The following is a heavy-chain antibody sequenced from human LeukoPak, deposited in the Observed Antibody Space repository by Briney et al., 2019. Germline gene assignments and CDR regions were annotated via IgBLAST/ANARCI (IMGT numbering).Heavy chain of an antibody. J-gene: IGHJ4*02. Sequence: SETLFLTCTVSGGSISSSSYYWGWIRQPPGKGLEWIGTIYYSGSTYYNPSLKSRVTISVDTSKNQFSLKLSSVTAADTAVYYCARVVPMYSSDWYDDYWGQGTLVTVSS. CDR3: ARVVPMYSSDWYDDY. CDR1: GGSISSSSYY. CDR2: IYYSGST. D-gene: IGHD6-19*01. V-gene: IGHV4-39*01.